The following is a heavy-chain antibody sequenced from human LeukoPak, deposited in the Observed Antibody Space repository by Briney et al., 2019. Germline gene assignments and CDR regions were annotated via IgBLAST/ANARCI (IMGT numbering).Heavy chain of an antibody. J-gene: IGHJ3*02. V-gene: IGHV3-66*01. D-gene: IGHD1-26*01. CDR1: GFTVSSNY. CDR2: IYSGGST. CDR3: ARIVAGGAFDI. Sequence: GGSLRLSCAASGFTVSSNYMTWVRQAPGKGLEWVSVIYSGGSTYYADSVRGRFTISRDNSKNTLYLQMNSLRAEDTAVYYCARIVAGGAFDIWGQGTMVTVSS.